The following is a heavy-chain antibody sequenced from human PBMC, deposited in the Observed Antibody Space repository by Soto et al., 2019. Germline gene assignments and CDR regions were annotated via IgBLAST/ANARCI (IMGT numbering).Heavy chain of an antibody. CDR2: IYYSGST. D-gene: IGHD3-10*01. V-gene: IGHV4-59*08. Sequence: PSETLSLTCTVSGGSISSYYWSWIRQPPGKGLEWIGYIYYSGSTNYNPSLKSRVTISVDTSKNQFSLKLSSVTAADTAVYYCARHTLGAGANTEDYYYYMDVWGKGTTVTVSS. CDR3: ARHTLGAGANTEDYYYYMDV. J-gene: IGHJ6*03. CDR1: GGSISSYY.